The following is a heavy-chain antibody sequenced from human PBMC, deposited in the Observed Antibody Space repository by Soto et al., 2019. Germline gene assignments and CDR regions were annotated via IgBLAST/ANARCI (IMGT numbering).Heavy chain of an antibody. D-gene: IGHD2-15*01. CDR1: GDSISSDNYY. CDR3: ARLTTGYCSGGSCPPPY. Sequence: SETLSLTCTVSGDSISSDNYYCSWIRQHPGKGLEWIGYTFYSGSTHYNPSLKSRVTISVDTSKNQFSLKLSSVTAADTAVYYCARLTTGYCSGGSCPPPYWGQGTLVTVSS. J-gene: IGHJ4*02. V-gene: IGHV4-31*03. CDR2: TFYSGST.